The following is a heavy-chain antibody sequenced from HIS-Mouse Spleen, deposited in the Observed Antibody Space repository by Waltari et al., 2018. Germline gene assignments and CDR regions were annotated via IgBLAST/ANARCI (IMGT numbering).Heavy chain of an antibody. J-gene: IGHJ2*01. V-gene: IGHV4-39*07. CDR1: GASISSSSYY. CDR3: AREIPYSSSWYDWYFDL. D-gene: IGHD6-13*01. Sequence: QLQLQESGPGLVKPSATLSLTCTVSGASISSSSYYWVWIRQPPGKGLEWIGSIYYSGSTYYNPSLKSRVTISVDTSKNQFSLKLSSVTAADTAVYYCAREIPYSSSWYDWYFDLWGRGTLVTVSS. CDR2: IYYSGST.